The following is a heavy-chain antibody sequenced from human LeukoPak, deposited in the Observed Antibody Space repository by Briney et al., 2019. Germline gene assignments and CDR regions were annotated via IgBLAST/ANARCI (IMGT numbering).Heavy chain of an antibody. CDR2: ISSSSSTI. V-gene: IGHV3-48*01. CDR1: GFTFSSYS. Sequence: PGGSLRLSCAASGFTFSSYSMNWVRQAPGKGLEWVSCISSSSSTIYYADSVKGRFTISRDNAKNSLYLQMNSLRAEDTAVYYCAIVGATKGGRGPDYWGQGTLVTVSS. CDR3: AIVGATKGGRGPDY. D-gene: IGHD1-26*01. J-gene: IGHJ4*02.